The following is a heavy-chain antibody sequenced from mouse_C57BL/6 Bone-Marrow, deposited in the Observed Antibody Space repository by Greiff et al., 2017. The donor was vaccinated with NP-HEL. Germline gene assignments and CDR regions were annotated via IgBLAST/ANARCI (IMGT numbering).Heavy chain of an antibody. J-gene: IGHJ2*01. Sequence: VKLQESGAELVRPGASVTLSCKASGYTFTDYEMHWVKQTPVHGLEWIGAIAPETGGTAYNQKFKGKAILTADKSSSTAYMELRSLTSEDSAVYYCTRGENYPLDYWGQGTTLTVSS. CDR3: TRGENYPLDY. V-gene: IGHV1-15*01. CDR1: GYTFTDYE. CDR2: IAPETGGT. D-gene: IGHD1-1*02.